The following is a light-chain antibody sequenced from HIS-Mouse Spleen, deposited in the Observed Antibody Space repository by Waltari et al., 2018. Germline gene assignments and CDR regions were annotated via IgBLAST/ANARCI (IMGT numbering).Light chain of an antibody. CDR2: EGS. Sequence: QSALTQPASVSGSPGQSVPIPCTGTSRDFGSSTLVSWYQQHPGKAPKLMIYEGSKRPSGVSNRFSGSKSGNTASLTISGLQAEDEADYYCCSYAGSSTWVFGGGTKLTVL. V-gene: IGLV2-23*01. CDR1: SRDFGSSTL. J-gene: IGLJ3*02. CDR3: CSYAGSSTWV.